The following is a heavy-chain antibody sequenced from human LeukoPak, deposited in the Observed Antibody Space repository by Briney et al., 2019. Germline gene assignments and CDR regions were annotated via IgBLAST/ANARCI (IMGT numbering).Heavy chain of an antibody. CDR3: ARVAQDYYLWGDPIETFYFDS. J-gene: IGHJ4*02. Sequence: PGGSLRLSCTASGFTFSSYEMNWVRQAPGKGLEWLSYISKSGGPIYYADSVQGRFTISRENAKNSLYLQMNSLRAEDTAISHYARVAQDYYLWGDPIETFYFDSWGQGTLVTVSS. V-gene: IGHV3-48*03. D-gene: IGHD3-10*02. CDR2: ISKSGGPI. CDR1: GFTFSSYE.